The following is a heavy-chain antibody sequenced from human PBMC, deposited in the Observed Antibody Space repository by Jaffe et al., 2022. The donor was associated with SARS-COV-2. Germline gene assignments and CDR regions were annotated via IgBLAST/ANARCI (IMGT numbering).Heavy chain of an antibody. CDR2: MYASGTT. J-gene: IGHJ5*02. CDR1: GVSINHDSYS. CDR3: AKFLVGSGLWGIDP. D-gene: IGHD3-16*01. Sequence: QVQLQESGPGLVKPSQTLSLTCAVSGVSINHDSYSWTWIRQPAGKALEWIGHMYASGTTQINPSLESRVTLSLDTPGNQFSLKLTSVTAADTAVYYCAKFLVGSGLWGIDPWGQGILVTVSS. V-gene: IGHV4-61*02.